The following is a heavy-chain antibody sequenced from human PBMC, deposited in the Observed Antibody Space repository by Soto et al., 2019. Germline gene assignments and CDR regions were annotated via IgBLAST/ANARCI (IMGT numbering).Heavy chain of an antibody. CDR1: GFTFGDAW. J-gene: IGHJ5*02. CDR2: VKTKSEGETT. CDR3: TTLGPS. Sequence: EVQLVESGGGWVKPGGSLTLSCVASGFTFGDAWMNWVRQAAGKGLEWVRHVKTKSEGETTDYAAPVKGRFTIWRDDSTNTLYLQMNRLKSEDTGKYFCTTLGPSWGQGTQVTVSS. V-gene: IGHV3-15*07.